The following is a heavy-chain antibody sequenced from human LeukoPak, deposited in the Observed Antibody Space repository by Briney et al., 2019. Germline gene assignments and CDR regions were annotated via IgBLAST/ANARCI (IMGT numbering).Heavy chain of an antibody. D-gene: IGHD3-10*01. CDR3: ARDLGLRGVTNWFDP. V-gene: IGHV1-46*01. Sequence: ASVKVSCTASAYTFSSYLLHWVRQAPGQGLEWMGIIDPSGGSTDYAQKFQGRIIMTRDMSTSTVYMELSSLRSEDTAVYYCARDLGLRGVTNWFDPWGQGTLVTVSS. CDR2: IDPSGGST. J-gene: IGHJ5*02. CDR1: AYTFSSYL.